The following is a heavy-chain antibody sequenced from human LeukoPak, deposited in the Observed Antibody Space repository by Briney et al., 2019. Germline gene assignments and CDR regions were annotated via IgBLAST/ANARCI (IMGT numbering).Heavy chain of an antibody. CDR2: INSDGSNT. V-gene: IGHV3-74*01. J-gene: IGHJ5*02. CDR1: GFTFSSYW. Sequence: PGGSLRLSCAVSGFTFSSYWMHWVRQAPGKGLVWVSHINSDGSNTNYADSVKGRFTISRDNAKNTLYLQMNSLRAEDTAVYYCARGLGPTYCGGDCYSNWFDPWGQGTLVTVSS. D-gene: IGHD2-21*02. CDR3: ARGLGPTYCGGDCYSNWFDP.